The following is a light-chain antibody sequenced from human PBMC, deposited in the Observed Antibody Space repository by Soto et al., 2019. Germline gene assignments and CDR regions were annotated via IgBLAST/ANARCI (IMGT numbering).Light chain of an antibody. CDR3: AAWDATLTGL. V-gene: IGLV1-44*01. Sequence: QSVLTQPPSASGTPGQRVTISCSGSSSNIGSNTVNWYQQVPGTAPKLLIYSNNQRPSGVPDRLSGSKSGTSASLAISGLQSEDEADYYCAAWDATLTGLFGGGTKLTVL. CDR2: SNN. J-gene: IGLJ2*01. CDR1: SSNIGSNT.